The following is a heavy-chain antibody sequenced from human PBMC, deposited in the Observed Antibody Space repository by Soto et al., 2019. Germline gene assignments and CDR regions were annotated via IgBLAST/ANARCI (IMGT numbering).Heavy chain of an antibody. D-gene: IGHD2-2*01. CDR1: GGSISSGGYY. CDR2: IYYSGST. J-gene: IGHJ4*02. Sequence: SETLSLTCTVSGGSISSGGYYWSWIRQHPGKGLEWIGYIYYSGSTYYNPSLKSRVTISVDTSKSQFSLKLSSVTAADTAVYYWARVMWSYQLLVDYLGRGTLVTVSS. CDR3: ARVMWSYQLLVDY. V-gene: IGHV4-31*03.